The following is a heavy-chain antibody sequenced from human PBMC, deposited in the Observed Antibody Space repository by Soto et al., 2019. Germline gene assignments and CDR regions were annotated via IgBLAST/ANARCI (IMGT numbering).Heavy chain of an antibody. CDR3: ARDLASTTIPNY. V-gene: IGHV3-7*01. CDR1: GFTFSSNW. J-gene: IGHJ4*02. D-gene: IGHD4-17*01. Sequence: GGSLRLSCAASGFTFSSNWMIWVRQAPGKGLEWVANIKQDGSEKYYVDSVKGRFTISRDNAKNSLYLQMNSLRAEDTAVYYCARDLASTTIPNYWGQGTLVTVSS. CDR2: IKQDGSEK.